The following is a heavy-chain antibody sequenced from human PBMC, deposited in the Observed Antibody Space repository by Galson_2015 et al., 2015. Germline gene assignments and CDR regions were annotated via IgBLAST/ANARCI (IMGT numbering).Heavy chain of an antibody. V-gene: IGHV3-30-3*01. D-gene: IGHD5-18*01. CDR2: ISYDGSNK. CDR3: ARGGYSYGTSYYFDY. Sequence: SLRLSCAASGFTFSSYAMHWVRQAPGKGLEWVAVISYDGSNKYYADSVKGRFTISRDNSKNTLYLQMNSLRAEDTAVYYCARGGYSYGTSYYFDYWGQGTLVAVSS. CDR1: GFTFSSYA. J-gene: IGHJ4*02.